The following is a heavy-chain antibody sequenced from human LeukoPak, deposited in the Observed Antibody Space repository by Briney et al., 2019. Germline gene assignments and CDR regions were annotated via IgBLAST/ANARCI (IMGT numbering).Heavy chain of an antibody. J-gene: IGHJ4*02. CDR2: ISSSSSYI. D-gene: IGHD3-3*01. Sequence: GGSLRLSCAASGFTFSSYSMIWVRQAPGKGLEWVSSISSSSSYIYYADSVKGRFTISRDNAKNSLYLQMNSLRAEDTAVYYCARGVYDFWSGYSSSFDYWGQGTLVTVSS. CDR3: ARGVYDFWSGYSSSFDY. CDR1: GFTFSSYS. V-gene: IGHV3-21*01.